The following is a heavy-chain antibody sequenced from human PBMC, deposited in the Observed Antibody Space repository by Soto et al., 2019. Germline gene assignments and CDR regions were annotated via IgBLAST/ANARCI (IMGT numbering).Heavy chain of an antibody. J-gene: IGHJ4*02. CDR1: GYTFTSYG. D-gene: IGHD5-12*01. CDR2: ISAYNGNT. CDR3: AREGYSGYDKGEYYFDY. V-gene: IGHV1-18*01. Sequence: QVQLVQSGAEVKKPGASVKVSCKASGYTFTSYGISWVRQAPGQGLEWMGWISAYNGNTNYAQKIQGRVTMTTDTSKSTAYMELRSLRSDDTAVYYCAREGYSGYDKGEYYFDYWGQGTLVTVSS.